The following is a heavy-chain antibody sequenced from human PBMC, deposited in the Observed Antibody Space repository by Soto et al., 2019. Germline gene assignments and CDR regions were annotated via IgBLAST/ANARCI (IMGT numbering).Heavy chain of an antibody. Sequence: QLQLQESGPGLVKPSQTLSLACTVSGGSFSSGGYYCSWIRQLPGKGLEWIGYIYYSGSTYYNPSLKSRFTISLDTSKNQFSLKLSSVTAADTAVYYCARATSFSGHHGYWGQGTLVTVSS. D-gene: IGHD2-8*02. J-gene: IGHJ4*02. CDR3: ARATSFSGHHGY. CDR2: IYYSGST. V-gene: IGHV4-31*03. CDR1: GGSFSSGGYY.